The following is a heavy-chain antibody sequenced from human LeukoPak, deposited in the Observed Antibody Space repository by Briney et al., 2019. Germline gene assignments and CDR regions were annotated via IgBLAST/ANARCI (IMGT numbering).Heavy chain of an antibody. Sequence: SGGSLRLSCAASGFTFSSYAMSWVRQAPGKGLEWVSAISGSGGSTYYADSVKGRFTISRDNSKNTLYLQMNSLRAEDTAVYYCAKAPPIVVVPASLDYWGQGTLVTVSS. CDR3: AKAPPIVVVPASLDY. D-gene: IGHD2-2*01. J-gene: IGHJ4*02. CDR2: ISGSGGST. V-gene: IGHV3-23*01. CDR1: GFTFSSYA.